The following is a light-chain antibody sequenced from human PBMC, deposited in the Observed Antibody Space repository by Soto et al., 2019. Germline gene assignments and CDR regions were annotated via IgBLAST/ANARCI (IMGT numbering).Light chain of an antibody. CDR2: GAS. CDR1: QSVSSSF. Sequence: EIVLTQSPGTLCLSPGERATLSCRASQSVSSSFLAWYQQKPGQAPRLLIYGASSRATGIPDRFSGSGSGTDFTLTISRLEPEDFAVYYCQQYDSSPWTFGQGTKVEIK. V-gene: IGKV3-20*01. CDR3: QQYDSSPWT. J-gene: IGKJ1*01.